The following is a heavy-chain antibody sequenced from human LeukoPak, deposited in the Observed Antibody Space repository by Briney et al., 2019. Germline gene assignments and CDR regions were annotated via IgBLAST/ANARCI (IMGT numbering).Heavy chain of an antibody. CDR2: ISGSGGST. V-gene: IGHV3-23*01. CDR3: AKDLVTGSLDY. J-gene: IGHJ4*02. CDR1: GFTFSNYA. D-gene: IGHD3-10*01. Sequence: GGSLRLSCAASGFTFSNYAMTWVRQAPGKGLEWVSSISGSGGSTYYADSVKGRFTISRDNSKNTVYLQMNSLRDEDTAIYYCAKDLVTGSLDYWGQGTLVTVSS.